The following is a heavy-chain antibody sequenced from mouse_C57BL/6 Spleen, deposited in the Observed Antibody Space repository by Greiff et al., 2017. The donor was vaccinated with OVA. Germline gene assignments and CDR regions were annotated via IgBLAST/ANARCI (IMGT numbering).Heavy chain of an antibody. Sequence: DVMLVESGGGLVQPGGSLKLSCAASGFTFSDYYMYWVRQTPEKRLEWVAYISNGGGSTYYPDTVKGRFTISRDNAKNTLYLQMSRLKSEDTAMYYCARQHDGYYAMDYWGQGTSVTVSS. V-gene: IGHV5-12*01. D-gene: IGHD2-3*01. CDR1: GFTFSDYY. J-gene: IGHJ4*01. CDR2: ISNGGGST. CDR3: ARQHDGYYAMDY.